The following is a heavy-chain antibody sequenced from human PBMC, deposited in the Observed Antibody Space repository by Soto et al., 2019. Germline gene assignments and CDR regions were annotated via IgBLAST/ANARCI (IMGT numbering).Heavy chain of an antibody. V-gene: IGHV3-48*03. CDR3: EREGPDSSGSVGTFDV. J-gene: IGHJ3*01. CDR2: ISSNGRHI. CDR1: GFSFNAFE. D-gene: IGHD3-22*01. Sequence: GGSLRLSCAASGFSFNAFEMTWVRQAPGKGLEWISYISSNGRHIFYADSLQGRFTISRDNAKSSLYLQIDSLRVEDTAIYFCEREGPDSSGSVGTFDVCGQGTMVTVSS.